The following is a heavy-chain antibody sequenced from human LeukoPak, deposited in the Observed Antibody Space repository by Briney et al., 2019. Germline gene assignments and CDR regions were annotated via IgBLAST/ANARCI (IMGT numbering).Heavy chain of an antibody. Sequence: ASVKISCKASGGTFSSYAISWVRQAPGQGLEWMGGIIPISGTANYAQKFQGRVTITADESTSTAYMELSSLRSEDTAVYYCARDSRGYSYGYTAYNWFDPWGQGTPVTVSS. CDR3: ARDSRGYSYGYTAYNWFDP. J-gene: IGHJ5*02. V-gene: IGHV1-69*13. D-gene: IGHD5-18*01. CDR1: GGTFSSYA. CDR2: IIPISGTA.